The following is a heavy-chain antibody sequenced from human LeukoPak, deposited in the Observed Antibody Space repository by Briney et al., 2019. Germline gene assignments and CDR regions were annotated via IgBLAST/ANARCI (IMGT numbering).Heavy chain of an antibody. Sequence: SETLSLTCTVSGGSISSSSYYWGWIRQPPGKGLEWIGYIYYSGSTNYNPSLKSRVTISVDTSKNQFSLKLSSVTAADTAVYYCATSDSSGWPLDYWGQGTLVTVSS. CDR2: IYYSGST. J-gene: IGHJ4*02. CDR1: GGSISSSSYY. CDR3: ATSDSSGWPLDY. V-gene: IGHV4-61*05. D-gene: IGHD6-19*01.